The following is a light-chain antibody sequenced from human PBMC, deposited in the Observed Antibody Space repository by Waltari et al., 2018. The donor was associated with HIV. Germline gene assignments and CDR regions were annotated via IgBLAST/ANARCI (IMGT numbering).Light chain of an antibody. CDR3: CSYAGSSTLV. CDR1: SSAVGGYNY. V-gene: IGLV2-23*02. Sequence: QSALTQPASVSGSPGQSITISCTGTSSAVGGYNYVPWYQQHPGKAPKLMIYEVSKRPSGVSNRFSGAKAGNTASLTISGLQAEDESDYYCCSYAGSSTLVFGGGTKLTVL. J-gene: IGLJ2*01. CDR2: EVS.